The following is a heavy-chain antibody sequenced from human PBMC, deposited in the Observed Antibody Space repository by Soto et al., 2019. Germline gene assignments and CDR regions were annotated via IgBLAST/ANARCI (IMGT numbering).Heavy chain of an antibody. D-gene: IGHD6-19*01. J-gene: IGHJ4*02. Sequence: QVQLVESGGGVVQPGRSLRLSCAASGFTFSSYTMHWVRQAPGKGLEWVAGISKDGSNKDYADSVKVRFTTSRDNSKNTLHLQMNSLRAEDTAVYYCAREWRISVAAPGYWGQGTLVTVSS. CDR2: ISKDGSNK. V-gene: IGHV3-30-3*01. CDR3: AREWRISVAAPGY. CDR1: GFTFSSYT.